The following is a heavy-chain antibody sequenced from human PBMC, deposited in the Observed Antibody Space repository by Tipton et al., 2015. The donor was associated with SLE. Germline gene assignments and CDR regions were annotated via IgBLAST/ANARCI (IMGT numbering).Heavy chain of an antibody. CDR3: ARVERPATADKTYGMDV. D-gene: IGHD2-2*01. CDR1: GYTFTDYY. J-gene: IGHJ6*02. CDR2: INPNGGTT. V-gene: IGHV1-46*01. Sequence: QVQLVQSGAEVKKPGASVKVSCKASGYTFTDYYMHWVRQAPGQGLEWMGTINPNGGTTGYAQKVQGRVAMTSDTSTSTAYMALSNLRSEDTAVYYCARVERPATADKTYGMDVWGQGTTVTVSS.